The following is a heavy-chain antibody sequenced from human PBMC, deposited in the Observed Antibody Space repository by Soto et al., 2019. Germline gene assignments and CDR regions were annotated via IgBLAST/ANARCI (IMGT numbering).Heavy chain of an antibody. Sequence: QVQLVQSGAEVKKPGASVKVSCKASGYTFTGYYMHWVRQAPGQGLEWMGWINPNSGGTNYAQKFQGWVTMTRDTSISTAYMELSRLRSDDTAVYYCARSILYQPLLYTNEDYWGQGTLVTVSS. V-gene: IGHV1-2*04. D-gene: IGHD2-2*02. CDR2: INPNSGGT. CDR3: ARSILYQPLLYTNEDY. CDR1: GYTFTGYY. J-gene: IGHJ4*02.